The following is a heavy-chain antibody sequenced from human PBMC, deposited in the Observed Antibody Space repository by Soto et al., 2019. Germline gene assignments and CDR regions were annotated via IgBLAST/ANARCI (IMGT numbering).Heavy chain of an antibody. CDR3: ARGSDILTGTNAPVAH. J-gene: IGHJ4*02. D-gene: IGHD3-9*01. V-gene: IGHV1-69*01. CDR2: IIPVLGNA. CDR1: GGTFGRYT. Sequence: QVQLVQSGAQVKKPGSSVKVSCTASGGTFGRYTISWVRQAPGQGLEWMGGIIPVLGNANLAQKFQDRVTFTADESTSTAYMELSSLRSEDTAVYYCARGSDILTGTNAPVAHWGQGTLVTVSS.